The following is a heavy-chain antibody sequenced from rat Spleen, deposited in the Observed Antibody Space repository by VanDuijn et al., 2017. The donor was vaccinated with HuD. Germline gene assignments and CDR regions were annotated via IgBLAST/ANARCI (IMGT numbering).Heavy chain of an antibody. CDR1: GFTFSNCD. D-gene: IGHD1-9*01. V-gene: IGHV5-25*01. Sequence: EVQLVESGGGLVQPGRSMKLSCVASGFTFSNCDMAWVRQAPTKGLEWVASISNTGDTYYPDSVKGRFSVSRDNTKSTLYLQMNSLRSEDTATYYCARRHYGYTDYFDYWGQGVMVTVSS. CDR2: ISNTGDT. CDR3: ARRHYGYTDYFDY. J-gene: IGHJ2*01.